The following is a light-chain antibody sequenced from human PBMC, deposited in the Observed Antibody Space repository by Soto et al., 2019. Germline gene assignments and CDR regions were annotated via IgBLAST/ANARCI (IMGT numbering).Light chain of an antibody. CDR1: SSDVGGYNY. CDR3: SSYTSSSTLDV. J-gene: IGLJ1*01. Sequence: QSALTQPASVSGSPGQSITISCTGTSSDVGGYNYVSWYQQHPGKAPKLMIYDVSNRPSAVSNRLSGSKSGNTASLTISGLPAEDETDYYCSSYTSSSTLDVFGTGTKLTVL. V-gene: IGLV2-14*01. CDR2: DVS.